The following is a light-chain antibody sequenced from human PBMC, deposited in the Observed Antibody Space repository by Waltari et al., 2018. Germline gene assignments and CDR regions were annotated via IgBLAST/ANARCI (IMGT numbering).Light chain of an antibody. J-gene: IGKJ1*01. CDR3: QQYCSSPPT. CDR1: QSVTSSY. V-gene: IGKV3-20*01. Sequence: EIVLTQSPGTLSLSPGERVTLSCRASQSVTSSYLAWYQQKPGQAPRLLIYSASNRATGIPDRFSGSGSGTDVTLTISRLEPEDFAVYCCQQYCSSPPTFGQGTKVEIK. CDR2: SAS.